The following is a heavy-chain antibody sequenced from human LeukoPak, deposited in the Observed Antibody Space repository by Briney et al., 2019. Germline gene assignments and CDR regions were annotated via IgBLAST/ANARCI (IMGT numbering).Heavy chain of an antibody. J-gene: IGHJ4*02. CDR2: ISAYNGNT. CDR3: ARDPPTYYYDSSGYYDY. D-gene: IGHD3-22*01. Sequence: ASVKVSCKASGYTFTSYGISRGRQAPGQGLKWMGWISAYNGNTNYAQKLQGRVTMTTDTSTSTAYMELRSLRYDDTAVYYCARDPPTYYYDSSGYYDYWGQGTLVTVSS. V-gene: IGHV1-18*01. CDR1: GYTFTSYG.